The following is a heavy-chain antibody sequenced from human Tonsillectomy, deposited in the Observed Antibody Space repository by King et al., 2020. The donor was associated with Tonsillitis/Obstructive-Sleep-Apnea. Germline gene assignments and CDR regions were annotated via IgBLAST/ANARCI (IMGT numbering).Heavy chain of an antibody. V-gene: IGHV1-3*01. D-gene: IGHD2-15*01. CDR3: ARRPINFSCGSCYLGAFDY. J-gene: IGHJ4*02. Sequence: QLVQSGAEVRKPGASVRISCKASGYTFNIYAIHWVRQAPGQGLEWMGWINAANGDTRYSQSFQGRVTISRDTSASTAYMELSSLRSEDTAVYYCARRPINFSCGSCYLGAFDYWGQGTLVTVSS. CDR1: GYTFNIYA. CDR2: INAANGDT.